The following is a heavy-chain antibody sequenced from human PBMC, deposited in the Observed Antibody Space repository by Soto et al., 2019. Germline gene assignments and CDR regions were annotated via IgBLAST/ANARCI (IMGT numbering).Heavy chain of an antibody. D-gene: IGHD3-22*01. V-gene: IGHV3-74*02. CDR2: IKSDGSGT. J-gene: IGHJ4*02. Sequence: VQLVESGGGVVQPGRSLRLSCAASGFTFNNYGMHWVRQAPGKGLVWVSRIKSDGSGTYYADSVKGRLTISRDNAKNTLYLQMNSLRAGDTAVYYCARGDGDYYDGNGYLGRHWGQGTLVTVSS. CDR3: ARGDGDYYDGNGYLGRH. CDR1: GFTFNNYG.